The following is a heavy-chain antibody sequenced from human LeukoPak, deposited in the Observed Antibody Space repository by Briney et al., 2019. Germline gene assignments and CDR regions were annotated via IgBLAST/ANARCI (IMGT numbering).Heavy chain of an antibody. Sequence: PSQTLSLTCTVSGGSISSGSYYWSWIRQPAGKGLEWIGRIYLSGNTNYNPSLKSRVTISLDTSKNQISLKLSSVTAADAAVYYCAREWFGEFLHDFDLWGQGTMVTVSS. CDR3: AREWFGEFLHDFDL. CDR2: IYLSGNT. V-gene: IGHV4-61*02. D-gene: IGHD3-10*01. CDR1: GGSISSGSYY. J-gene: IGHJ3*01.